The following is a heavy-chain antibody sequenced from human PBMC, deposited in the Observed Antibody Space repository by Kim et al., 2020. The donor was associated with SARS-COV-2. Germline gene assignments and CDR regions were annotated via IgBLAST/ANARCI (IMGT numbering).Heavy chain of an antibody. V-gene: IGHV6-1*01. J-gene: IGHJ4*02. Sequence: DYAVSVKGRITVNPDTSKNQFSLRLSSVTLEDTAVYYCARDIEGGDTRFDCWGQGTQVTVSP. CDR3: ARDIEGGDTRFDC. D-gene: IGHD2-21*01.